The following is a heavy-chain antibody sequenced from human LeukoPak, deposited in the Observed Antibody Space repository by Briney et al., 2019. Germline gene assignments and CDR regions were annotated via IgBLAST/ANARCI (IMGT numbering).Heavy chain of an antibody. V-gene: IGHV1-2*06. J-gene: IGHJ4*02. CDR3: ARDYCGGDCFPDY. Sequence: ASVKVSCKASGGTFSSYAISWVRQAPGQGLEWMGRINPNSGDTNYAQKFQGRVTMTRDTTISTAYMELSRLRSDDTAVYYYARDYCGGDCFPDYWGQGTLVTVSS. D-gene: IGHD2-21*02. CDR1: GGTFSSYA. CDR2: INPNSGDT.